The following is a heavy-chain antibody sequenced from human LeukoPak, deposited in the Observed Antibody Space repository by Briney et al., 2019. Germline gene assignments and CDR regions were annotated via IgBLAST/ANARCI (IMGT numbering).Heavy chain of an antibody. D-gene: IGHD6-13*01. CDR1: GFTFSSYG. CDR3: AKVCRSSWYCFDY. CDR2: ISYDGSNK. Sequence: PGGSLRLSCAASGFTFSSYGMHWVRQAPGKGLEWVAVISYDGSNKYYADSVKGRFTISRDNSKNTLYLQMNSLRAEDTAVYYCAKVCRSSWYCFDYWGQGTLVTVSS. V-gene: IGHV3-30*18. J-gene: IGHJ4*02.